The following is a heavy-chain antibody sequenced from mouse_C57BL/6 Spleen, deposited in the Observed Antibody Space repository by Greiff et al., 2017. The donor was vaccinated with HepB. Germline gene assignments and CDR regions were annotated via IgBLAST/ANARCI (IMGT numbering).Heavy chain of an antibody. J-gene: IGHJ2*01. CDR3: ASYYYGSSYNYFDY. V-gene: IGHV5-16*01. D-gene: IGHD1-1*01. CDR1: GFTFSDYY. Sequence: DVKLVESEGGLVQPGSSMKLSCTASGFTFSDYYMAWVRQVPEKGLEWVANINYDGSSTYYLDSLKSRFIISRDNAKNILYLQMSSLKSEDTATYYCASYYYGSSYNYFDYWGQGTTLTVSS. CDR2: INYDGSST.